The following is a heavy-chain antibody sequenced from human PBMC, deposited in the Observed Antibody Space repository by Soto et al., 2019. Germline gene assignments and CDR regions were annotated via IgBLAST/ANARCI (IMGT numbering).Heavy chain of an antibody. CDR3: ARQTDTAMVHLDY. V-gene: IGHV4-39*01. D-gene: IGHD5-18*01. Sequence: SETLSLTCTVSGGSISSSSYYWGWIRQPPGKGLEWIGSIYYSGSTYYNPSLKSRVTISVDTSKNQFSLKLSSVTAADTAVYYCARQTDTAMVHLDYWGQGTLVTVSS. J-gene: IGHJ4*02. CDR2: IYYSGST. CDR1: GGSISSSSYY.